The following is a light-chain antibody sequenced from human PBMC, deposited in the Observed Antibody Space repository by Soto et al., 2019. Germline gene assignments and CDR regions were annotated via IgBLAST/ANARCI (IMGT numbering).Light chain of an antibody. CDR1: QSVSINY. V-gene: IGKV3-20*01. CDR2: GSS. CDR3: QQYGSGLT. Sequence: ENMLKQSPGNLSLTPGDRASLSCMASQSVSINYLAWHQQRPGQAPRLLIFGSSIRATGVPDMFTGSASGTDFTLTISILEPEDFAVYYCQQYGSGLTFGGGTKVDIK. J-gene: IGKJ4*01.